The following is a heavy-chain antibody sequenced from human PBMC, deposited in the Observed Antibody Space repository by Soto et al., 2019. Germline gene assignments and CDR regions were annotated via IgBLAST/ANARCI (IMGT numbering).Heavy chain of an antibody. D-gene: IGHD2-2*01. J-gene: IGHJ4*02. CDR1: GFSFSSNW. Sequence: GVSPGLSFVGSGFSFSSNWMTWFGQGPGKGLEWVGNIRQDGSEKNYVDSVKGRFTISRDNAKNSLYLQMNSLRAEDTAVYYCAREIVVTRGASYFDNWGPGTLVTVS. CDR3: AREIVVTRGASYFDN. V-gene: IGHV3-7*04. CDR2: IRQDGSEK.